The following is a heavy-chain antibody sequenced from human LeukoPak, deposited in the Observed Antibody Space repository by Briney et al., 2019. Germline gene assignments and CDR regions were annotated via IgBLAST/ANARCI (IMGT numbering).Heavy chain of an antibody. V-gene: IGHV4-59*01. CDR1: GGSISSYY. CDR3: ARGRFLDAFDI. Sequence: KSSETLSLTCTVSGGSISSYYWSWIRQPPGKGLEWIGYTYYSGSTKYKPSLKSRVTISVDTSKNQFSLKLSSVTAADTAVYYCARGRFLDAFDIWGQGTMVTVSS. D-gene: IGHD3-3*01. J-gene: IGHJ3*02. CDR2: TYYSGST.